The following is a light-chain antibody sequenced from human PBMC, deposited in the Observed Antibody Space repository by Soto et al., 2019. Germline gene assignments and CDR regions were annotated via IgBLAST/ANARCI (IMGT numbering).Light chain of an antibody. CDR1: SSDVGGYNF. CDR3: SSFAGCNNRFV. CDR2: EVN. J-gene: IGLJ1*01. Sequence: QSALTQPPSASGSPGQSVTISCTGTSSDVGGYNFVSWYQQHPGYAPKLMIYEVNKRPSGVPDRFSGSKSGNTASLPVSGLQAEDEAEYYCSSFAGCNNRFVFGTGTKVTVL. V-gene: IGLV2-8*01.